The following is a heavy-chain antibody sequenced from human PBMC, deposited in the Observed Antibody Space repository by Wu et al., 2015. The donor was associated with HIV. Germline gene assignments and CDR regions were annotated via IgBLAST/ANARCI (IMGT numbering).Heavy chain of an antibody. J-gene: IGHJ4*02. CDR2: FSPVFANP. D-gene: IGHD6-19*01. Sequence: QVQLVQSGAEVKKPGASVKVSCKASGYIFTGNFMHWVRQAPGQGLEWMGRFSPVFANPVYAENFQGRVTITADELTRTAYVELHSLRSEDTAVYYCARGDSSGWYSFDSWGQGTLVIVSS. V-gene: IGHV1-69*18. CDR3: ARGDSSGWYSFDS. CDR1: GYIFTGNF.